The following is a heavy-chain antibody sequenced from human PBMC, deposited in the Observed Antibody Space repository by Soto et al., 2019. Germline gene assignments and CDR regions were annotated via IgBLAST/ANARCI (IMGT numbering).Heavy chain of an antibody. D-gene: IGHD3-9*01. V-gene: IGHV1-2*04. CDR2: VNPNSGGT. CDR3: ARSPLRYFDWLLGVGYMDV. Sequence: ASVKVSCKASGYTFTGYYMHWVRQAPGQGLEWMGWVNPNSGGTNYAQKFQGWVTMTRDTSISTAYMELSRLRSDDTAVYYCARSPLRYFDWLLGVGYMDVWGKGTTVTVSS. J-gene: IGHJ6*03. CDR1: GYTFTGYY.